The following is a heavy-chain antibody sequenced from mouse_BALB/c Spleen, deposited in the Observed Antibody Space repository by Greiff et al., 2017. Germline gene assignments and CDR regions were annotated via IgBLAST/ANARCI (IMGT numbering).Heavy chain of an antibody. V-gene: IGHV2-6-7*01. J-gene: IGHJ1*01. CDR3: ARGSLLRLRGWYFDV. CDR1: GFSLTGYG. CDR2: IWGDGST. D-gene: IGHD1-2*01. Sequence: VQLQESGPGLVAPSQSLSITCTVSGFSLTGYGVNWVRQPPGKGLEWLGMIWGDGSTDYNSALKSRLSISKDNSKSQVFLKMNSPQTDDTARYYCARGSLLRLRGWYFDVWGAGTTVTVSS.